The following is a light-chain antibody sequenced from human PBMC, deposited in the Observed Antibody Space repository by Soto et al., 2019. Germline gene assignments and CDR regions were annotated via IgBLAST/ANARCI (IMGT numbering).Light chain of an antibody. CDR2: GAS. Sequence: EIEITQSPSAFSVSPGERATLSCRASQSVSSNLAWYQQKPGQAPRFLIYGASTRATGIPARFSGSGSGTDFTLTISSLEPEDFAVYYCQQRSEWPVSFGQGTRLEI. CDR3: QQRSEWPVS. J-gene: IGKJ5*01. V-gene: IGKV3-11*01. CDR1: QSVSSN.